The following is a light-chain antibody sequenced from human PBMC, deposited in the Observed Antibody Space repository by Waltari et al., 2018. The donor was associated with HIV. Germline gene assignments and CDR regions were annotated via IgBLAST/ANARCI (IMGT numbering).Light chain of an antibody. Sequence: QSVLTQPPSASGTPGQRVTMSCSGSSSNIGSNTVNWYQQLPGTDPKLLMYSNNQRPSGVPDRFSGSKSGTSASLAISGLQSEDEADYYCAAWDDSLNGVIFGGGTKLTVL. V-gene: IGLV1-44*01. CDR3: AAWDDSLNGVI. J-gene: IGLJ2*01. CDR1: SSNIGSNT. CDR2: SNN.